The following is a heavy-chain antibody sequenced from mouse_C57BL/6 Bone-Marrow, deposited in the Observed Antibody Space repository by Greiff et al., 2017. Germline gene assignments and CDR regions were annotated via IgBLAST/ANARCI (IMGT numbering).Heavy chain of an antibody. D-gene: IGHD3-2*02. CDR1: GYTFTSYW. CDR2: IHPTSGST. Sequence: QVQLQQPGAELVKPGASVKLSCKASGYTFTSYWMHWVKQRPGQGLEWIGMIHPTSGSTNYNEKFKSKATLTVDKSSSTAYMQLSSLTSEDSAVYYCASGGAQATDYYAMDYGGQGTSVTVSS. CDR3: ASGGAQATDYYAMDY. V-gene: IGHV1-64*01. J-gene: IGHJ4*01.